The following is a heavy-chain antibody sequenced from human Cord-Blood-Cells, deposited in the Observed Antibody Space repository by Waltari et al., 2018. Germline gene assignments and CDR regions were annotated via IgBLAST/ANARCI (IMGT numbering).Heavy chain of an antibody. Sequence: QLQLQESGPGLVKPSETLSLTCTVSVGSISSSSYYWGWIRQPPGKGLEWIGSIYYSGSTYYNPSLKSRVTISVDTSKNQFSLKLSSVTAADTAVYYCATEGSGYSGYDKKGSLDYWGQGTLVTVSS. V-gene: IGHV4-39*01. CDR1: VGSISSSSYY. CDR2: IYYSGST. J-gene: IGHJ4*02. CDR3: ATEGSGYSGYDKKGSLDY. D-gene: IGHD5-12*01.